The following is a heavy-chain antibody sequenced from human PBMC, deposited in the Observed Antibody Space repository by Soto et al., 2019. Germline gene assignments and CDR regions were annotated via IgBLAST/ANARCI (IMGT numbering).Heavy chain of an antibody. Sequence: PGGSLRLSCAASGFTFSRYAISWGRPAQGKGLEWVSAVSGCGGGTSYAVAVLGRFTSSRDNAKNTLYLQMNSLRAEDTAVYYCVKDFYHGFWSSSIDFCGQGTVVTVSS. V-gene: IGHV3-23*01. CDR1: GFTFSRYA. CDR2: VSGCGGGT. J-gene: IGHJ4*02. CDR3: VKDFYHGFWSSSIDF. D-gene: IGHD3-3*01.